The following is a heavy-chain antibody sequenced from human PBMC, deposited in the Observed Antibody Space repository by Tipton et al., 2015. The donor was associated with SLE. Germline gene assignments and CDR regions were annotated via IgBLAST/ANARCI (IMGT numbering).Heavy chain of an antibody. CDR3: ARHADYFEWPREWYFDL. CDR2: IYYTGSA. J-gene: IGHJ2*01. D-gene: IGHD3-9*01. V-gene: IGHV4-39*07. Sequence: TLSLTCTVSGGSISSPTYYWGWVRQPPGKGLEWIGSIYYTGSAYYNPSLKSRVIISVDPSKNQFSLKMRSVTAADTAVYYCARHADYFEWPREWYFDLWGRGTLVTVSS. CDR1: GGSISSPTYY.